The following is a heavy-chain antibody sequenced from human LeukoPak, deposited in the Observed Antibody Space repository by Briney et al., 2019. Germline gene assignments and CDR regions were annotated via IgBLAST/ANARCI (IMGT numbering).Heavy chain of an antibody. V-gene: IGHV1-69*13. CDR2: IIPIFGTA. CDR1: GGTFSSYA. CDR3: ARGCSGGSCYSSWAFDI. D-gene: IGHD2-15*01. J-gene: IGHJ3*02. Sequence: GASVKVSCKASGGTFSSYAISWVRQAPGQGLEWMGGIIPIFGTANYAQKFQGRVTITADESTSTAYMELSSLRSEDTAVYYCARGCSGGSCYSSWAFDIWGQGTMGTVSS.